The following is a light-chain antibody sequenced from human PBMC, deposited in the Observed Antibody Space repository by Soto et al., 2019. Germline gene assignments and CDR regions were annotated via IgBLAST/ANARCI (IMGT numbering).Light chain of an antibody. V-gene: IGKV1-5*03. CDR2: RAS. Sequence: DIQMTQSPSTLSASVGDRVTITCRASQHINSWLAWYQQKPGKAPKLLIYRASNRASGIPARFSGSGSGTDFTLTISSLQPEDFATYYCQQLLSYPITFGQGTRLEIK. J-gene: IGKJ5*01. CDR3: QQLLSYPIT. CDR1: QHINSW.